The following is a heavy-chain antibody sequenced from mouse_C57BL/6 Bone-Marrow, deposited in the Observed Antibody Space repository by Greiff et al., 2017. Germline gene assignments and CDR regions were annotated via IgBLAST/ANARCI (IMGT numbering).Heavy chain of an antibody. V-gene: IGHV1-53*01. CDR1: GYTFTSYW. J-gene: IGHJ4*01. D-gene: IGHD2-1*01. CDR3: ARFLYGNYPYYYAMDY. CDR2: INPSNGGT. Sequence: VQLQQSGTELVKPGASVKLSCKASGYTFTSYWMHWVKQRPGQGLEWIGNINPSNGGTNYNEKFKSKATLTVDKSSSTAYMQLSSLTSEDSAVYYCARFLYGNYPYYYAMDYWGQGTSVTVSS.